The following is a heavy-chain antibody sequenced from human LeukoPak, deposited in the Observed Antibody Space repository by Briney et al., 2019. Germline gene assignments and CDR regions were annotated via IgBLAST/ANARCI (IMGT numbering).Heavy chain of an antibody. CDR2: IKSKTDGGTT. J-gene: IGHJ4*02. D-gene: IGHD3-9*01. V-gene: IGHV3-15*01. CDR1: GFTFSNAW. Sequence: PGGSLRLSCAASGFTFSNAWMSWVRQAPGKGLEWVGRIKSKTDGGTTDYAAPVKGRFTISRDDSKNTLYLQMNSLKTEDTAVYYCTTDHLISYDILTGYYISRGQGTLVTVSS. CDR3: TTDHLISYDILTGYYIS.